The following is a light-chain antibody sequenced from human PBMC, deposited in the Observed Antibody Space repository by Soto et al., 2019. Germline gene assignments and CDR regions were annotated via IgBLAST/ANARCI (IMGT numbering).Light chain of an antibody. CDR1: QSLVFSDGNTY. CDR3: IQGTHSPPET. CDR2: QVS. J-gene: IGKJ1*01. V-gene: IGKV2-30*01. Sequence: DVVMTQSPLSLPVTLGQPASISCRSSQSLVFSDGNTYLNWFQQRPGQSPRRLIYQVSNRDSGVPDRFSGSGSGTDFTLKISRVEAEDVGVYYCIQGTHSPPETFGQGTKVDFK.